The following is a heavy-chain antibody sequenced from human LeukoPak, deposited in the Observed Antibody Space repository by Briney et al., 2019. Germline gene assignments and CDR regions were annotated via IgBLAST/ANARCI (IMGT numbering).Heavy chain of an antibody. CDR3: ARVSGYNYFGGFDY. CDR1: GGTFSSYA. V-gene: IGHV1-69*05. CDR2: IIPIFGTA. Sequence: SVKVSCKASGGTFSSYAISWVRQAPGQGLEWMGGIIPIFGTANYAQKFQGRVTITRDTSASTAYMELSSLRSEDTAVYYCARVSGYNYFGGFDYWGQGTLVTVSS. J-gene: IGHJ4*02. D-gene: IGHD5-24*01.